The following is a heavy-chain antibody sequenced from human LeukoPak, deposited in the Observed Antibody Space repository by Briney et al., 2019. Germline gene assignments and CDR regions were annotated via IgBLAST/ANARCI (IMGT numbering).Heavy chain of an antibody. J-gene: IGHJ4*02. CDR3: AKPPEGYFDWVGSPDDY. Sequence: GGSLRLSCAASGFTFSSYEMNWVRQAPGKGLEWVSYISSSGSTIYYADSVKGRFTISRDNSKNTLYLQMNSLRAEDTAVYYCAKPPEGYFDWVGSPDDYWGQGTLVTVSS. CDR2: ISSSGSTI. V-gene: IGHV3-48*03. CDR1: GFTFSSYE. D-gene: IGHD3-9*01.